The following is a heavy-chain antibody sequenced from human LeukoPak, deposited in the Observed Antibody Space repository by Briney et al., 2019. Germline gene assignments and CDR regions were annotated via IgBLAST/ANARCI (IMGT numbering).Heavy chain of an antibody. CDR3: ARVFRRTTIFGVVTPPAYYFDY. V-gene: IGHV1-8*01. Sequence: ASVKVSCKASGYTFTSYDINWVRQATGQGLEWMGWMNPNSGNTGYAQKFQGRVTMTRNTSISTAYMELSSLRSEDTAMYYCARVFRRTTIFGVVTPPAYYFDYWGQGTLVTVSS. CDR2: MNPNSGNT. CDR1: GYTFTSYD. J-gene: IGHJ4*02. D-gene: IGHD3-3*01.